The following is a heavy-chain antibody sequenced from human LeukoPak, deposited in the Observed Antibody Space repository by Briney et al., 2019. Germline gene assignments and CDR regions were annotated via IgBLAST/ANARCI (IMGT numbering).Heavy chain of an antibody. CDR1: GVSISSGGYY. Sequence: PSETLSLTCTVSGVSISSGGYYWSWIRQHPGKGLEWIGYIYYSGSTYYNPSLKSRVTISVDTSKNQFSLKLSSVTAADTAVYYCARGAGKTLVLRFLEWSPEGYYYYGMDVWGQGTTVTVSS. CDR3: ARGAGKTLVLRFLEWSPEGYYYYGMDV. D-gene: IGHD3-3*01. J-gene: IGHJ6*02. CDR2: IYYSGST. V-gene: IGHV4-31*03.